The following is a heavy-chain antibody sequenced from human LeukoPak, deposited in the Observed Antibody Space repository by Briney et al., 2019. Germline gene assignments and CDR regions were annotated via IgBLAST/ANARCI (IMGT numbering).Heavy chain of an antibody. D-gene: IGHD5-12*01. Sequence: GGSLRLSCAASGFTFSRYGMHWVRQAPGKGLEWVSAISGSGGSTYYADSVKGRLTISRDNSKNTLYLQMNSLRAEDTAVYYCAKLSGYDRLIGAFDIWGQGTMVTVSS. V-gene: IGHV3-23*01. J-gene: IGHJ3*02. CDR1: GFTFSRYG. CDR2: ISGSGGST. CDR3: AKLSGYDRLIGAFDI.